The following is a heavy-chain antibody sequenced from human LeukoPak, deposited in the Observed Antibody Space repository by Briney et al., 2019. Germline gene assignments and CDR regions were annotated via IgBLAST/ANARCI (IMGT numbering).Heavy chain of an antibody. CDR3: SKDLTSDFGGDLDP. CDR1: GFTFSSYG. V-gene: IGHV3-30*02. D-gene: IGHD3-10*01. Sequence: EAGGSLRLSCAASGFTFSSYGLHWVRQAPGKGLEWVALISFDGSQKYYADSVKGRFTISRDNSKSTVYLQMNSLRVEDAAVYYCSKDLTSDFGGDLDPWGQGTLVTVSS. J-gene: IGHJ5*02. CDR2: ISFDGSQK.